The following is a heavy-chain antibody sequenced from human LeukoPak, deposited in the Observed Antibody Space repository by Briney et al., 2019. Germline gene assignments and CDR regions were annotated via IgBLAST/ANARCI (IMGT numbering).Heavy chain of an antibody. CDR2: IYYSGST. CDR1: GRSISSYY. CDR3: ARVTGYVMEDYFDY. J-gene: IGHJ4*02. V-gene: IGHV4-59*01. D-gene: IGHD6-13*01. Sequence: SETLSLTCTVSGRSISSYYWSWIRQPPGEGLEWIGYIYYSGSTNYNPSLKSRVTISVDTSKNQFSLRLSSVTAADTAVYYCARVTGYVMEDYFDYWGQGTLVTVSS.